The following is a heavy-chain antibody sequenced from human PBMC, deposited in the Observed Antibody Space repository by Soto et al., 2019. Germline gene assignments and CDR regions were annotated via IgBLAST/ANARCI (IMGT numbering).Heavy chain of an antibody. J-gene: IGHJ4*02. CDR3: ARVGPIVVVPAALSGYYFDY. CDR1: GFTFSSYS. Sequence: GGSLRLSCAASGFTFSSYSMNWVRQAPGKGLEWVSSISSSSSYIYYADSVKGRFTISRDNAKNSLYLQMNSLRAEDTAVYYCARVGPIVVVPAALSGYYFDYWGQGTLVTVSS. V-gene: IGHV3-21*01. CDR2: ISSSSSYI. D-gene: IGHD2-2*01.